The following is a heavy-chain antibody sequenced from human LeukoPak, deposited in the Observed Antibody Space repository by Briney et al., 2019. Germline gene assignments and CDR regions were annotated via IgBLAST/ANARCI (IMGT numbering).Heavy chain of an antibody. V-gene: IGHV3-43D*03. D-gene: IGHD6-19*01. Sequence: PGGSLRLSCAASGFTFDDYAMHWVRQAPGRGLERVSLISWDGGSTYYADSVKGRFTISRDNSKNSLYLQMNSLRAEDTALYYCAKDRGIGVAVAGQPSYYFDYWGQGTLVTVSS. CDR1: GFTFDDYA. J-gene: IGHJ4*02. CDR2: ISWDGGST. CDR3: AKDRGIGVAVAGQPSYYFDY.